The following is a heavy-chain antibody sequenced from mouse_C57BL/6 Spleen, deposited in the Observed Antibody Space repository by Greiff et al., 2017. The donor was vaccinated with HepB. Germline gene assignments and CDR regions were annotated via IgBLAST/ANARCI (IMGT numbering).Heavy chain of an antibody. CDR1: GFTFSSYA. CDR2: ISSGGDYI. V-gene: IGHV5-9-1*02. CDR3: TSGLPYYYAMDY. Sequence: EVQMVESGEGLVKPGGSLKLSCAASGFTFSSYAMSWVRQTPEKRLEWVAYISSGGDYIYYADTVKGRFTISRDNARNTLYLQMSSLKSEDTAMYYCTSGLPYYYAMDYWGQGTSVTVSS. J-gene: IGHJ4*01.